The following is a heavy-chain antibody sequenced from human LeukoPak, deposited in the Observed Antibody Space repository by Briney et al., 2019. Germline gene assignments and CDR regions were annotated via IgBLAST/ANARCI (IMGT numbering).Heavy chain of an antibody. CDR2: MNPNSGNT. V-gene: IGHV1-8*01. CDR3: ARGPSLTGTTSETWDY. Sequence: GASVKVSCKASGYTFTSYDINWVRQATGQGLEWMGWMNPNSGNTGYAQKFQGRVTMTRNTSISTAYMELSSLRSEDTAVYYCARGPSLTGTTSETWDYWGQGTLVTVSS. J-gene: IGHJ4*02. CDR1: GYTFTSYD. D-gene: IGHD1-20*01.